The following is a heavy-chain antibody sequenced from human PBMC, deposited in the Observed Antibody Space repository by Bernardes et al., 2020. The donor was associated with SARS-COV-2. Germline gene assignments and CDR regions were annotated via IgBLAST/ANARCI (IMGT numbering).Heavy chain of an antibody. J-gene: IGHJ4*02. D-gene: IGHD2-8*02. V-gene: IGHV2-5*02. CDR3: AHRESARGPYCTGGVCLSFSGGNLPFDY. CDR1: GFSLSTSGVG. Sequence: SGPTLVKPTQTLTLTCTFSGFSLSTSGVGVGWIRQPPGKALEWLALIYWDDDKRYSPSLKSRLTITKDTSKNQVVLTMTNMDPVDTATYYCAHRESARGPYCTGGVCLSFSGGNLPFDYWGQGTLVTVSS. CDR2: IYWDDDK.